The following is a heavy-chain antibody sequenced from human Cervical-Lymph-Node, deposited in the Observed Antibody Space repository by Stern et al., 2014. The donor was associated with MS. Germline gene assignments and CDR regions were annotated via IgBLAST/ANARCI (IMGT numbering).Heavy chain of an antibody. V-gene: IGHV4-59*01. CDR3: ARVPCSSTSCP. CDR2: IYSSGST. J-gene: IGHJ5*02. CDR1: GGSISSYY. Sequence: QLQLQESGPGLVKPSETRSLTCNVSGGSISSYYWSWIRQPPGKGLEWIGDIYSSGSTNHNPPLKSPVTISVDTSKNQFSLKLSSVTAADTAGYYCARVPCSSTSCPWGQGTLVTVSS. D-gene: IGHD2-2*01.